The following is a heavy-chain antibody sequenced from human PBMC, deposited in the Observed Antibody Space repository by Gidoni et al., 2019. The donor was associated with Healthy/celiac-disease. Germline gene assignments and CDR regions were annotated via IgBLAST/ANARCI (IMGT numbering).Heavy chain of an antibody. CDR3: ARRGWIAAAEPDWFDP. CDR2: IYYSVST. Sequence: QLQLQESGPGLVKPSETLSLTCTVSGGSILSSSYYWGWIRQPPGKGLEWSGSIYYSVSTYYNPSLKSRVTISVDTSKNQFSLKLSSVTAADTAVYYCARRGWIAAAEPDWFDPWGQGTLVTVSS. J-gene: IGHJ5*02. D-gene: IGHD6-13*01. V-gene: IGHV4-39*01. CDR1: GGSILSSSYY.